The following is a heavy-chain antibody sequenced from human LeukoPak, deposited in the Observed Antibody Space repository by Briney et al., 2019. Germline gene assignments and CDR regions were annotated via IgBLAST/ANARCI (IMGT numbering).Heavy chain of an antibody. CDR1: GFTFGDYA. J-gene: IGHJ6*03. V-gene: IGHV3-33*01. CDR3: ARSYYDVWSGYPDYHYMDV. CDR2: IWYDGSKK. D-gene: IGHD3-3*01. Sequence: GGSLRLSCTASGFTFGDYAMSWVRQAPGKGLEWVAVIWYDGSKKDYADSVKGRFTLSRDNSKNTVYLQMNSLRAEDTAVYYCARSYYDVWSGYPDYHYMDVWGKGTTVTVSS.